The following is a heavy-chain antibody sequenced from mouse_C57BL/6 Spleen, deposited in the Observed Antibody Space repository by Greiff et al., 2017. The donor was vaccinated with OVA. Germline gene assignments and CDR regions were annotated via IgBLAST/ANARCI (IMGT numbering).Heavy chain of an antibody. J-gene: IGHJ1*03. CDR3: ARAIYYYGSSNWYFDV. V-gene: IGHV14-3*01. CDR2: IDPANGNT. D-gene: IGHD1-1*01. CDR1: GFNIKNTY. Sequence: EVQLQQSVAELVRPGASVKLSCTASGFNIKNTYMHWVKQRPEQGLEWIGRIDPANGNTKYAPKFQGKATITADTASNTAYLQLSSLTSEDTAIYYCARAIYYYGSSNWYFDVWGTGTTVTVSS.